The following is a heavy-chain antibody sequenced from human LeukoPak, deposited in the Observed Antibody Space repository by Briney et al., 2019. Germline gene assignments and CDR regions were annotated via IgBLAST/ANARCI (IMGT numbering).Heavy chain of an antibody. J-gene: IGHJ4*02. CDR2: IQQDGSER. V-gene: IGHV3-7*01. Sequence: GGSLRLSCAASGFTFSSYWMSWVRQAPGKGLEWVANIQQDGSERYYVDSVKGRFTISRDNAKNSLYLQMNSLRAEDTAVYYCAIYSSGSLLVYWGQGTLVTVSS. D-gene: IGHD6-19*01. CDR3: AIYSSGSLLVY. CDR1: GFTFSSYW.